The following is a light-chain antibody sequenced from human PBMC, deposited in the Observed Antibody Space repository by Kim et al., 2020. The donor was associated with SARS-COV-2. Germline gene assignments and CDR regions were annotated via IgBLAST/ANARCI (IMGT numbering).Light chain of an antibody. CDR2: RNN. CDR1: SSNIGSNY. CDR3: ATWDDSLSGWA. V-gene: IGLV1-47*01. J-gene: IGLJ3*02. Sequence: ELTQPPSASGTPGQRVTVSCSGSSSNIGSNYVYWYHQFPGTAPKLLIYRNNQRPSGVPDRFSGSESGTSASLAISGLRSEDEADYYCATWDDSLSGWAFGGGTQLTVL.